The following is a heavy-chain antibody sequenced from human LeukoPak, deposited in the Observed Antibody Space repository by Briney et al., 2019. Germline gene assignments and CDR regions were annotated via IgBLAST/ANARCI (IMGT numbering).Heavy chain of an antibody. D-gene: IGHD3-16*02. J-gene: IGHJ4*02. Sequence: PSETLSLTCAVYGGSFSGYYWSWIRQPPGKGLEWIGEINHSGSTNYNPSLKSRVTISVDTSKNQFSLKLSSVTAADTAVYYCARDLNDYVWGSYRFFDYWGQGTLVTVSS. CDR1: GGSFSGYY. V-gene: IGHV4-34*01. CDR2: INHSGST. CDR3: ARDLNDYVWGSYRFFDY.